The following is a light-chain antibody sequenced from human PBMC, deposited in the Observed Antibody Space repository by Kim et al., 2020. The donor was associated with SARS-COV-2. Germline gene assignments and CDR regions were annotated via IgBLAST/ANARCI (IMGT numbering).Light chain of an antibody. Sequence: SYELTQPPSVSVFPGQTASITCSGDKLGDKYASWYQQKPGQSPVLVIYQDNKRPSGIPERFSGSNSGNTVTLTISGTQAMDEADYYCQAWDSSTYVFGPGTKVTVL. J-gene: IGLJ1*01. CDR1: KLGDKY. CDR2: QDN. CDR3: QAWDSSTYV. V-gene: IGLV3-1*01.